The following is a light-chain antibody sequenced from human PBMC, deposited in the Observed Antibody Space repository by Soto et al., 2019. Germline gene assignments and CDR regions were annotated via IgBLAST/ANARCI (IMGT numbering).Light chain of an antibody. CDR3: QQYGSSHT. CDR1: QSVSSSY. Sequence: VMTPAPATLSVSPGERATLSCRASQSVSSSYLAWYQQKPGQAPRLLIYGASSRATGIPDRFSGSGSGTDFTLTISRLEPEDFAVYYCQQYGSSHTFGQGTRLEIK. V-gene: IGKV3-20*01. CDR2: GAS. J-gene: IGKJ5*01.